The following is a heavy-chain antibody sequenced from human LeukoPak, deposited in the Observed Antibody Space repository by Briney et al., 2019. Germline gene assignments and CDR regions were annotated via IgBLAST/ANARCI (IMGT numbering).Heavy chain of an antibody. J-gene: IGHJ5*02. D-gene: IGHD2-2*01. V-gene: IGHV1-18*01. CDR1: GYTFTSYG. CDR2: ISAYNGNT. Sequence: ASVKVSCKASGYTFTSYGISWVRQAPGQGLEWMGWISAYNGNTNYAQRLQGRVTMTTDTSTSTAYMELRSLRSDDTAVYYCARGVVPAVGRDWFDPWGQGTLVTVSS. CDR3: ARGVVPAVGRDWFDP.